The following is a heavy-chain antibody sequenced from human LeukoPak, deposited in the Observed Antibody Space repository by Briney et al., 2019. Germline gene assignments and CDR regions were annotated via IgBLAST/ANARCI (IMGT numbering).Heavy chain of an antibody. CDR1: GGSFSGYY. D-gene: IGHD3-10*01. CDR2: INHSGST. V-gene: IGHV4-34*01. Sequence: SETLSLTCAVYGGSFSGYYWSWIRQPPGKGLEWIGEINHSGSTNYNPSLKSRVTISVDTSKNQFSLKLSSVTAADTAVYYCARGRGRTGITMVRGMGPWFDPWGQGALVTVSS. J-gene: IGHJ5*02. CDR3: ARGRGRTGITMVRGMGPWFDP.